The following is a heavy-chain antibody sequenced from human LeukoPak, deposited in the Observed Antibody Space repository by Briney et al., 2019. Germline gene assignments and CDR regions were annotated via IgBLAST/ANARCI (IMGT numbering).Heavy chain of an antibody. V-gene: IGHV4-31*03. CDR2: IYYSGST. CDR3: ARGRDDYGDYPWFDP. Sequence: SQTLSLTCTVPGGSISSGGYYWSWIRQHPGKGLEWIGYIYYSGSTYYNPSLKSRVTISVDTSKNQFSLKLSSVTAADTAVYYCARGRDDYGDYPWFDPWGQGTLSPSPQ. CDR1: GGSISSGGYY. D-gene: IGHD4-17*01. J-gene: IGHJ5*02.